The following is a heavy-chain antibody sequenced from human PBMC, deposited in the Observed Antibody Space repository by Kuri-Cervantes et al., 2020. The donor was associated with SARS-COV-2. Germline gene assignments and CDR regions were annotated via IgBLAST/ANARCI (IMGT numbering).Heavy chain of an antibody. J-gene: IGHJ2*01. CDR1: GGSISSYY. V-gene: IGHV4-59*01. Sequence: SETLSLTCTVSGGSISSYYWSLIRQPPGKGLEWIGYIDYSGSTNYNPSLKSRVTISVDTSKNQFSLKLSSVTAADTAVYYCAKGYIAAVSSSDLWGRGTPVTVSS. D-gene: IGHD6-13*01. CDR2: IDYSGST. CDR3: AKGYIAAVSSSDL.